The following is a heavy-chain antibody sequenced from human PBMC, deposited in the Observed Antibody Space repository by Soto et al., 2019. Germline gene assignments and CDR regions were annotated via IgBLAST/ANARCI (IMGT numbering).Heavy chain of an antibody. Sequence: ASVKVSCKASGYTFTGYYMHWVRQAPGQGLEWMGWINPNSGGTNYAQKFQGWVTMTRDTSISTAYMELSRLRSDDTAVYYCARDDCSGGSCYSSWGQGTLVTVSS. CDR1: GYTFTGYY. D-gene: IGHD2-15*01. CDR2: INPNSGGT. V-gene: IGHV1-2*04. J-gene: IGHJ5*02. CDR3: ARDDCSGGSCYSS.